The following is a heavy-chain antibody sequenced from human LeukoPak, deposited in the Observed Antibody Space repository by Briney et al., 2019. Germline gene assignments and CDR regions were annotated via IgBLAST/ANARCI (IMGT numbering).Heavy chain of an antibody. J-gene: IGHJ3*02. V-gene: IGHV3-30*04. D-gene: IGHD3-3*01. Sequence: PGGSLRLSRAASGFTFSSYAMHWVRQAPDKGLEWVSVISYDGSNKYYADSVKGRFTISRDSSKNMVYLQMNSLRAEDTAVYYCARVFTPNLIFPRQKNAFDIWGQGTMVTVSS. CDR2: ISYDGSNK. CDR1: GFTFSSYA. CDR3: ARVFTPNLIFPRQKNAFDI.